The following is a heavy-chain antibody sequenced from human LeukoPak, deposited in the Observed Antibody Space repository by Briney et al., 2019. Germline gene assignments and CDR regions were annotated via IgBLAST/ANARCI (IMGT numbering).Heavy chain of an antibody. V-gene: IGHV3-7*01. CDR2: INRNGSEK. CDR1: GFAFNADW. CDR3: ARDLGGGPPGY. Sequence: GGSLRLSCAASGFAFNADWMSWVRQAPGKGLEWVANINRNGSEKYYVDSVKGRFTISRDNAKNSLYLQTNALTVEDTAVYYCARDLGGGPPGYWGQGTLVSVSS. D-gene: IGHD4-23*01. J-gene: IGHJ4*02.